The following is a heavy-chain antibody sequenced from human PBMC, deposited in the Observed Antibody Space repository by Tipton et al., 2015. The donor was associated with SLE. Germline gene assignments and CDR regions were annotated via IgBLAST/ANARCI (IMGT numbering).Heavy chain of an antibody. CDR3: ARADSSITMLLITRAPYGMAV. CDR2: ISYDGSNESSK. D-gene: IGHD3-10*01. J-gene: IGHJ6*02. V-gene: IGHV3-30*04. Sequence: SLRLSCAASGFIFSTYAMHWVRQAPGKGLEWMAVISYDGSNESSKYYADAVKGRFTISRDNSENTLHLQMKSLRPEDTAVYYCARADSSITMLLITRAPYGMAVWGQGTTVTVSS. CDR1: GFIFSTYA.